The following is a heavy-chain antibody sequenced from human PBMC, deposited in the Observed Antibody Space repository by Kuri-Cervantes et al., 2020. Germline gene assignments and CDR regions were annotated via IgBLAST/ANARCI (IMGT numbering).Heavy chain of an antibody. D-gene: IGHD6-19*01. CDR1: GYSFTSYW. CDR3: ARIAVAGYYFDY. Sequence: KVSCKGPGYSFTSYWIGRVRQMPGKGLEWMGIIYPGDSGTRYSPSFQGQVTISADKSISTAYLQWSSLKASDTAMYYCARIAVAGYYFDYWGQGTLVTVSS. J-gene: IGHJ4*02. V-gene: IGHV5-51*01. CDR2: IYPGDSGT.